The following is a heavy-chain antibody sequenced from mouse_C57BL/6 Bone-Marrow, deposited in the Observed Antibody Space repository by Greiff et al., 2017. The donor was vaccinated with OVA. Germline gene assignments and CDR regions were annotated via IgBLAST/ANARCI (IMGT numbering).Heavy chain of an antibody. J-gene: IGHJ4*01. Sequence: EVKLMESGGGLVKPGGSLKLSCAASGFTFSSYAMSWVRQTPEKRLEWVATISDGGSYTYYPDNVKGRFTISRDNAKNNLYLQMSHLKSEDTAMYYCARHQPDYYAMDYWGQGTSVTVSS. CDR1: GFTFSSYA. CDR3: ARHQPDYYAMDY. D-gene: IGHD6-1*01. CDR2: ISDGGSYT. V-gene: IGHV5-4*03.